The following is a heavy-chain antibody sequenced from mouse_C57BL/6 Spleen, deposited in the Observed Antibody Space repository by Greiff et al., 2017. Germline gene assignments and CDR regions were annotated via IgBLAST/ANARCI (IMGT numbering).Heavy chain of an antibody. CDR1: GYSITSGYY. CDR2: ISYDGSN. Sequence: EVQLQQSGPGLVKPSQSLSLTCSVTGYSITSGYYWNWIRQFPGNKLEWMGYISYDGSNNYNPSLKNRISITRDTSKNQFFLKLNSVTTEDTATYYCARDPYGPFDYWGQGTTLTVSS. J-gene: IGHJ2*01. D-gene: IGHD1-1*02. V-gene: IGHV3-6*01. CDR3: ARDPYGPFDY.